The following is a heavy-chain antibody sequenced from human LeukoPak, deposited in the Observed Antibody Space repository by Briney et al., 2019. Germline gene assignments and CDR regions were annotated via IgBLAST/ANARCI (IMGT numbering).Heavy chain of an antibody. CDR1: GGSISSHY. Sequence: SETLSLTCTVSGGSISSHYWSWIRQPPGKGLGWIGYIYYSGSTNYNPSLKSRVTISVDTSKNQFSLKLSSVTAADTAVYYCARAYGSGSYYKQHHDYWGQGTLVTVSS. CDR3: ARAYGSGSYYKQHHDY. CDR2: IYYSGST. D-gene: IGHD3-10*01. J-gene: IGHJ4*02. V-gene: IGHV4-59*11.